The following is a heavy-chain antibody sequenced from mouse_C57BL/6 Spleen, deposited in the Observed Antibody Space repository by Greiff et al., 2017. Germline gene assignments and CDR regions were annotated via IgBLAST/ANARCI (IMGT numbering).Heavy chain of an antibody. V-gene: IGHV5-6*01. Sequence: DVQLQESGGDLVKPGGSLKLSCAASGFTFSSYGMSWVRQTPDKRLEWVATISSGGSYTYYPDSVKGRFTIARDNAKNTLYLQMSSLKSEDTAMYYCARQKITTVVVDYAMDYWGQGTSVTVSS. D-gene: IGHD1-1*01. J-gene: IGHJ4*01. CDR3: ARQKITTVVVDYAMDY. CDR2: ISSGGSYT. CDR1: GFTFSSYG.